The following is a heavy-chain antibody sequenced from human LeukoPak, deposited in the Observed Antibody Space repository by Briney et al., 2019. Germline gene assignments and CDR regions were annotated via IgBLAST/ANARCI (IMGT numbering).Heavy chain of an antibody. CDR1: GGSISSYY. CDR3: ARGVLGQEWEPPRGRYYCYYYMDV. J-gene: IGHJ6*03. Sequence: PSETLSLTCTVSGGSISSYYWSWIRQPAGKGLEWIGRIYTSGSTNYNPSLKSRVTMSVDTSKNQFSLKLSSVTAADTAVYYCARGVLGQEWEPPRGRYYCYYYMDVWGKGTTVTVSS. D-gene: IGHD1-26*01. CDR2: IYTSGST. V-gene: IGHV4-4*07.